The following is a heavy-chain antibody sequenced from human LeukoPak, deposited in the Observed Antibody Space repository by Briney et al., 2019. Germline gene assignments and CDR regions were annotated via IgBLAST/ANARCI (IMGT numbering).Heavy chain of an antibody. V-gene: IGHV1-8*03. D-gene: IGHD3-10*01. J-gene: IGHJ4*02. CDR1: GYTFTSYY. Sequence: ASVKVSCKASGYTFTSYYMHWVRQAPEQGLEWMGWMNPNSGNTGYAQKFQGRVTITRNTSISTAYMELSSLRSEDTAVYYCARADYGSGSYPSGYWGQGTLVTVSS. CDR3: ARADYGSGSYPSGY. CDR2: MNPNSGNT.